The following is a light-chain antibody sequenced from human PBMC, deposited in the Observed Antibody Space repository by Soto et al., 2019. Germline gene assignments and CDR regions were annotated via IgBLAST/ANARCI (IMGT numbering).Light chain of an antibody. V-gene: IGKV3-11*01. CDR2: DAS. Sequence: ENVLTQSPGTLSLSPGERATLSCRASQSVGTYLAWYQQKPGQAPRLLIFDASKRATGIPARFSGSGSGTDFTLTISSLEAEDFAVYYCQQRSDWPPTFGQGTKVDIK. CDR1: QSVGTY. CDR3: QQRSDWPPT. J-gene: IGKJ1*01.